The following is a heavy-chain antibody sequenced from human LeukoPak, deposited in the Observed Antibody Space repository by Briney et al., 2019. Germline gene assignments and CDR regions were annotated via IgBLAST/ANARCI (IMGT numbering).Heavy chain of an antibody. D-gene: IGHD6-13*01. V-gene: IGHV1-69*13. CDR3: ARAMGYSSGWYPLDS. CDR1: GGTFMTYA. Sequence: SVKVSCKASGGTFMTYAFTWVRQAPGQGLEWMGGIIPIFDTANYAQKFQGRVTITADESTSTAYMELSSLRSEDTAVYYCARAMGYSSGWYPLDSWGQGTLVTVSS. J-gene: IGHJ4*02. CDR2: IIPIFDTA.